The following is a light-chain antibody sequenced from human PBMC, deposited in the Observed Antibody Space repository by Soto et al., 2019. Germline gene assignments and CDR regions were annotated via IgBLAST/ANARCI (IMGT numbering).Light chain of an antibody. Sequence: EIQMSQSPSTLSGSVGDRVTITCRASQTISSWLAWYQQKPGKAPKLLIYKASTLKSGVPSRFSGSGSGTEFTLTISSLQTDDFSTYYCQQYHSYWTFGQGTMV. CDR2: KAS. V-gene: IGKV1-5*03. CDR1: QTISSW. J-gene: IGKJ1*01. CDR3: QQYHSYWT.